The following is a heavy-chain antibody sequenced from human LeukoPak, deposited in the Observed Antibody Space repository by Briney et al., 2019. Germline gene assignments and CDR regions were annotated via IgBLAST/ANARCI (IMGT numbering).Heavy chain of an antibody. CDR2: NYPGDSDT. Sequence: GVSLQISCKGSGYSFTSYSIAWVRHMPRKGMEWMGINYPGDSDTRYSPSFQGQVTISADKSISTAYLQWSSLKASDTAMYYCARIYSYPDYWGQGTLVTVSS. V-gene: IGHV5-51*01. CDR3: ARIYSYPDY. CDR1: GYSFTSYS. D-gene: IGHD5-18*01. J-gene: IGHJ4*02.